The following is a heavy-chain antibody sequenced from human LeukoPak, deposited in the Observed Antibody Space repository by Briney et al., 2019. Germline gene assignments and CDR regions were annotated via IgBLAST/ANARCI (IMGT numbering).Heavy chain of an antibody. D-gene: IGHD3-22*01. J-gene: IGHJ4*02. CDR1: GFTFSSYS. CDR2: ISSSSSYI. V-gene: IGHV3-21*01. CDR3: ARSSFEGYYDSSGYYGLCFDY. Sequence: GGSLRLSCAASGFTFSSYSMNWVRQAPGKRLEWVSSISSSSSYIYYADSVKGRFTISRDNAKNSLYLQMNSLRAEDTAVYYCARSSFEGYYDSSGYYGLCFDYWGQGTLVTVSS.